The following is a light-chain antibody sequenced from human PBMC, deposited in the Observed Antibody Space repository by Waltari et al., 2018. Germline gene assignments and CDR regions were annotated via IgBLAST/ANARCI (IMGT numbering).Light chain of an antibody. Sequence: QLVLTQSPSASASLGASVKLTCTLSSGHSSYAIAWHQQQPGKGPRYVMKLNMVGNHFKGDGIPDRFSGSSSGAERYLTISSLQSEDEADYYCQTWGTGIVVFGGGTKLTVL. J-gene: IGLJ3*02. CDR2: LNMVGNH. CDR3: QTWGTGIVV. CDR1: SGHSSYA. V-gene: IGLV4-69*01.